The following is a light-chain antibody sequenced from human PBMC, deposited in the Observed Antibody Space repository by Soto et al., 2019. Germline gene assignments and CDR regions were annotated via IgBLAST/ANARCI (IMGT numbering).Light chain of an antibody. J-gene: IGKJ1*01. CDR1: ESLVHSDGKTY. Sequence: IVLTQTPLSSAVTLGRPASFSCGSSESLVHSDGKTYLGWLHLRPGQPPRLLIYQISRRPPGVPDRFSGSGAGTNFTLKISRVEPEDVGIFYCMQASQLRTFGQGTKVDIK. V-gene: IGKV2-24*01. CDR3: MQASQLRT. CDR2: QIS.